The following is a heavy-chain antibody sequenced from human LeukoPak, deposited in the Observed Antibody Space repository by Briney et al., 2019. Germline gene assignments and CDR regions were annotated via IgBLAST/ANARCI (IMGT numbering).Heavy chain of an antibody. Sequence: ASVKVSCKSSGYSFTGHYMHWVRQAPGQGLEWMGWISAYNGNTNYAQKLQGRVTMTTDTSTSTAYMELRSLRSDDTAVYYCARVLGLSGWFDPWGQGTLVTVSS. J-gene: IGHJ5*02. CDR3: ARVLGLSGWFDP. CDR2: ISAYNGNT. CDR1: GYSFTGHY. V-gene: IGHV1-18*04. D-gene: IGHD7-27*01.